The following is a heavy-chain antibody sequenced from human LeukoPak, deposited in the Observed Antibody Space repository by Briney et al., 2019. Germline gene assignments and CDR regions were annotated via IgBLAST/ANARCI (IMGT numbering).Heavy chain of an antibody. V-gene: IGHV3-23*01. Sequence: PGGSLRLSCAASGFTFSSYAMSWVRQAPGKGLEWVSAISGSGGSTYYADSVKGRFTISRDNSKNTLYLQMNSLRAEDTAVYYCAKDAKWEQWRTNYYYYYYMDVWGKGTTVTVSS. J-gene: IGHJ6*03. CDR1: GFTFSSYA. D-gene: IGHD1-26*01. CDR3: AKDAKWEQWRTNYYYYYYMDV. CDR2: ISGSGGST.